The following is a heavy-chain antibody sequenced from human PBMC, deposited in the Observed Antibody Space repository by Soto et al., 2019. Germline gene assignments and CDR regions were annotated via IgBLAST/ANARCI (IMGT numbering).Heavy chain of an antibody. Sequence: PSGTLSLTCTVSGGSISSGDYYWSWIRQPPGKGLEWIGCIYYSGSTYYNPSLKSRVTISVDTSKNQSSLKLSSVTAADTAVYXCARDRREYSSSSRGNWFDPWGQGTLVTVSS. CDR3: ARDRREYSSSSRGNWFDP. CDR1: GGSISSGDYY. CDR2: IYYSGST. D-gene: IGHD6-6*01. V-gene: IGHV4-30-4*01. J-gene: IGHJ5*02.